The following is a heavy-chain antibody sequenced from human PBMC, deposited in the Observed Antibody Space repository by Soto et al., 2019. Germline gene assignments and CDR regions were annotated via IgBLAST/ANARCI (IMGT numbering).Heavy chain of an antibody. CDR3: ATKTFGSSGYMAV. V-gene: IGHV3-23*01. Sequence: PGGSLRLSCAASGSPFSNFAMIWVRQAPGTGLEWVSVISSSGGNTYYTDSVKGRFTISRDNSKNTLYLQMNSLRADDTVAYYCATKTFGSSGYMAVWGQGTTVTVSS. CDR1: GSPFSNFA. J-gene: IGHJ6*02. CDR2: ISSSGGNT. D-gene: IGHD3-22*01.